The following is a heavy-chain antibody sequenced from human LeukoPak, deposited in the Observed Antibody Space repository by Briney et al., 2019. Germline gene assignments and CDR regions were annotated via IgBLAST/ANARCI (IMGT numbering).Heavy chain of an antibody. CDR1: GFTFSSYA. CDR3: AKDSGSYFSAFDI. Sequence: GESLRLSCAASGFTFSSYAMSWVRQAPGKGLEWVSAISGSGGSTYYADSVKGRFTISRDNSKNTLYLQMNSLRAEDTAVYYCAKDSGSYFSAFDIWGQGTMVTVSS. J-gene: IGHJ3*02. V-gene: IGHV3-23*01. D-gene: IGHD1-26*01. CDR2: ISGSGGST.